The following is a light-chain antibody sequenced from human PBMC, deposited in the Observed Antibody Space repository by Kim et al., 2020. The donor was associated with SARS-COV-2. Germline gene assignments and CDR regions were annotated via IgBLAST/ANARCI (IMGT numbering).Light chain of an antibody. Sequence: SPGERVTPSGRASQSVSRSLAWYQKKSGQAPRLLIYDASTRATDIPDRFSGDGSGTEFTLTISGLQSEDFAVYHCQQYNYWPPWTFGQGTKVDIK. V-gene: IGKV3-15*01. CDR1: QSVSRS. CDR2: DAS. J-gene: IGKJ1*01. CDR3: QQYNYWPPWT.